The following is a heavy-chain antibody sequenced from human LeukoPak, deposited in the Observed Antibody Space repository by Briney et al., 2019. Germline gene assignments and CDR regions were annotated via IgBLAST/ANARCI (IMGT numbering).Heavy chain of an antibody. J-gene: IGHJ5*02. Sequence: SETLSLTCTVSGGSISSNTYYWGWIRRPPGKGLEWIGNIHYSGSTYYNPSLKSRVTVSVDTSKNQFSLNLSSLTAADTAVYYCATSDTVSTYNWFDPWGQGTLVTVSS. CDR3: ATSDTVSTYNWFDP. CDR2: IHYSGST. V-gene: IGHV4-39*01. CDR1: GGSISSNTYY. D-gene: IGHD5/OR15-5a*01.